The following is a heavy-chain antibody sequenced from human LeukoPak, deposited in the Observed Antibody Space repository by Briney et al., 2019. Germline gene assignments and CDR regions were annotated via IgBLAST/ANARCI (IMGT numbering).Heavy chain of an antibody. V-gene: IGHV3-30*03. Sequence: GGSLRLSCAASGFTFSNYAMHWVRQAPGKGLEWVAVISYDGSNKYYADSVKGRFTLSRDNSKNTLYLQMNSLRAEDTAVYYCGLGYCTGATCHPYSWGQGTLVTASS. CDR3: GLGYCTGATCHPYS. D-gene: IGHD2-8*02. J-gene: IGHJ4*02. CDR2: ISYDGSNK. CDR1: GFTFSNYA.